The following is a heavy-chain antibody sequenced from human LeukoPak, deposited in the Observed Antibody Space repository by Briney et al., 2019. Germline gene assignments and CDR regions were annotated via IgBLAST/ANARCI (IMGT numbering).Heavy chain of an antibody. J-gene: IGHJ4*02. CDR3: ARDPYDSSAYFDY. Sequence: SVKVSCKASGGTFSSYAISWVRQAPGQGLEWMGRIIPILGIANYAQKFQGRVTITADKSTSTAYMELSRLRSDDTAVYYCARDPYDSSAYFDYWGQGTLVTVSS. CDR2: IIPILGIA. D-gene: IGHD3-22*01. CDR1: GGTFSSYA. V-gene: IGHV1-69*04.